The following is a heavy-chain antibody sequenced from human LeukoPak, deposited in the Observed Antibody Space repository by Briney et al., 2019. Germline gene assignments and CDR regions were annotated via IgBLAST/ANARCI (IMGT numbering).Heavy chain of an antibody. CDR3: ASQVNFMVRTYYYYYYGMDV. Sequence: SVKVSCKASGGTFSSYAISWVRQAPGQGLEWMGGIIPIFGTANYAQKFQGRVTITADESTSTAYMELSSLRSEDTAVYYCASQVNFMVRTYYYYYYGMDVWGQGTTVTVSS. J-gene: IGHJ6*02. CDR1: GGTFSSYA. D-gene: IGHD3-10*01. CDR2: IIPIFGTA. V-gene: IGHV1-69*13.